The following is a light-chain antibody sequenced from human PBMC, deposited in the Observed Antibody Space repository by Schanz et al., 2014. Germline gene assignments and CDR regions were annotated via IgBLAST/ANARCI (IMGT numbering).Light chain of an antibody. CDR1: SSDVGGYNY. J-gene: IGLJ2*01. V-gene: IGLV2-14*01. CDR2: EVS. CDR3: CSYTGSGML. Sequence: QSALTQPASVSGSPGQSITISCTGTSSDVGGYNYVSWYQQHPGKAPKLMIYEVSERPSGVPNRFSGSKSGNTASLTISGLQPEDEADYYCCSYTGSGMLFGGGTKLTVL.